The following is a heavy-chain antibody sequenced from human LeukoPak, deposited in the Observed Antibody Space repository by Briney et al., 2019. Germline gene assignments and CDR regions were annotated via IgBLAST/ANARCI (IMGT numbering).Heavy chain of an antibody. V-gene: IGHV4-34*01. CDR2: INHSGST. CDR3: ASAQAETYDFWSGYSQPVDY. J-gene: IGHJ4*02. D-gene: IGHD3-3*01. Sequence: TPSETLSLTCAVYGGSFSGYYWSWIRQPPGKGLEWIGEINHSGSTNYNPSLKSRVTISVDTSKNQFSLKLSSVTAADTAVYYCASAQAETYDFWSGYSQPVDYWGQGTLVTVSS. CDR1: GGSFSGYY.